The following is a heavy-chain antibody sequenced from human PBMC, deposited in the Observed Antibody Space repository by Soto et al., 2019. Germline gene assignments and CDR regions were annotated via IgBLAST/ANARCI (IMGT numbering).Heavy chain of an antibody. CDR1: GFTFSSYA. J-gene: IGHJ4*02. V-gene: IGHV3-23*01. CDR3: AGYYDSSGYSIWGFDY. CDR2: ISGSGGST. D-gene: IGHD3-22*01. Sequence: EVQLLESGGGLVQPGGSLRLSCAASGFTFSSYAMSWVRQAPGKGLEWVSAISGSGGSTYYADSVKGRFTISRDNSKNTLYLQMNSLRAEDTAVYYCAGYYDSSGYSIWGFDYWGQGTLVTVSS.